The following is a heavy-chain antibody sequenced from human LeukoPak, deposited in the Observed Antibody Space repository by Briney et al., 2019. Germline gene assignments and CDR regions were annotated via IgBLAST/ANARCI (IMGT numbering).Heavy chain of an antibody. Sequence: GGSLRLSCGASGFTFSDYYMSWIRQAPGKGLEWVSYISSSGSTIYYADSVKGRFTISRDNSKNTVYLQMNSLRAEDTAAYYCARASGPFDYWGQGTLVTASS. V-gene: IGHV3-11*04. J-gene: IGHJ4*02. CDR2: ISSSGSTI. CDR3: ARASGPFDY. CDR1: GFTFSDYY.